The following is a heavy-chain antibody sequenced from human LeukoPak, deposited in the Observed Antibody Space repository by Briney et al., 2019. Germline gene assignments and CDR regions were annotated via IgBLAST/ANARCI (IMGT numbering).Heavy chain of an antibody. CDR3: ASVRTYYGSGSYFEY. J-gene: IGHJ4*02. CDR1: GFTFSSYA. Sequence: GRSLRLSCAASGFTFSSYAMHWVRQAPGKGLEWVAVISYDGSNKYYADSVKGRFTIPRDNSKNTLYLQMNSLRAEDTAVYYCASVRTYYGSGSYFEYWGQGTLVTVSS. CDR2: ISYDGSNK. D-gene: IGHD3-10*01. V-gene: IGHV3-30-3*01.